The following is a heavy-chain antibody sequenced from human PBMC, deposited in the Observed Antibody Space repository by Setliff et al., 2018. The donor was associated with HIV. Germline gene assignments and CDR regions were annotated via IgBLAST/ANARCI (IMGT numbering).Heavy chain of an antibody. D-gene: IGHD3-16*01. V-gene: IGHV4-4*02. CDR2: IHHSGST. CDR1: GGSISSDNR. J-gene: IGHJ2*01. Sequence: TLSLTCAVSGGSISSDNRWNWVRQPPGKGLEWIGEIHHSGSTNYNPSLKSRVTISVATSKNQFSLKLSSVPAADTAVYYCARGQPQGGGTYW. CDR3: ARGQPQGGGTYW.